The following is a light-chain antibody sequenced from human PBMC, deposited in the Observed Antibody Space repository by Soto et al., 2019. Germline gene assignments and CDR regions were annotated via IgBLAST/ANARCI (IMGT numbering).Light chain of an antibody. CDR1: QSITSY. Sequence: DIQMTQSPSSLSASVGDRVTITCRATQSITSYLNWYQQKPGKAPKLLIYAASSLQSGVPSRFSGGGSGTDFTLTIRSLQPEDFATYYCQQSDTIPWTFGQGTKVEIK. J-gene: IGKJ1*01. V-gene: IGKV1-39*01. CDR3: QQSDTIPWT. CDR2: AAS.